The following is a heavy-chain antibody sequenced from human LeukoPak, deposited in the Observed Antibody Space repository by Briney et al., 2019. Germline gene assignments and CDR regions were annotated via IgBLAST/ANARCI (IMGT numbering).Heavy chain of an antibody. CDR1: GYTFTSYG. Sequence: GASVKVSCKASGYTFTSYGISWVRQAPGQGLEWMGWISAYNGNTNYAQKLQGRVTMTTDTSTSTAYMELRSLRSDDTAVYYCPRDPPYYDFWSGYYTIFDYWGQGTLVTVSS. V-gene: IGHV1-18*01. J-gene: IGHJ4*02. CDR3: PRDPPYYDFWSGYYTIFDY. D-gene: IGHD3-3*01. CDR2: ISAYNGNT.